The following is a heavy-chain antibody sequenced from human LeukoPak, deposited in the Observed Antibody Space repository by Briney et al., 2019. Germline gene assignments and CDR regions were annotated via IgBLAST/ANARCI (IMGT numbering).Heavy chain of an antibody. Sequence: ASVKVSCKASGYTFTSYGISWVRQAPGQGLEWMGWISAYNGNTNYAQKLQGRVTMTTDTSTSTAYMELRSLRSDDTAVYYCARDAAMIKVVVLEHESHYYMDVWGKGTTVTISS. D-gene: IGHD3-22*01. V-gene: IGHV1-18*01. CDR3: ARDAAMIKVVVLEHESHYYMDV. CDR2: ISAYNGNT. CDR1: GYTFTSYG. J-gene: IGHJ6*03.